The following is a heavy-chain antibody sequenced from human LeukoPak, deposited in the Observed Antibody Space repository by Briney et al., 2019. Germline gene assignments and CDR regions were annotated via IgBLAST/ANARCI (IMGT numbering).Heavy chain of an antibody. CDR2: IYTSGST. CDR1: GGSISSFY. V-gene: IGHV4-4*07. J-gene: IGHJ4*01. CDR3: ARRQVLDY. Sequence: SETLSLTCTVSGGSISSFYWSWIRQPAGKGLEWIGHIYTSGSTNYNPSLKSRVTISVDKSKNQFSLELTSLTAADTAVYYCARRQVLDYWGHGILVTVSS.